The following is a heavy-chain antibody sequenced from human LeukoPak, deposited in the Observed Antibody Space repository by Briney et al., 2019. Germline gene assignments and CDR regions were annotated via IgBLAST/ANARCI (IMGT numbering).Heavy chain of an antibody. J-gene: IGHJ4*02. CDR3: AKRASSSWYRDY. CDR2: IRYDGSNK. V-gene: IGHV3-30*02. D-gene: IGHD6-13*01. CDR1: GFTFSSYG. Sequence: QSGGSLRLSCAASGFTFSSYGMHWVRQAPGKGLEWVAFIRYDGSNKYYADSVKGRFTISRDNSKNTLYLQMNSLRAEDTAVYYCAKRASSSWYRDYWGQGTLVTVSS.